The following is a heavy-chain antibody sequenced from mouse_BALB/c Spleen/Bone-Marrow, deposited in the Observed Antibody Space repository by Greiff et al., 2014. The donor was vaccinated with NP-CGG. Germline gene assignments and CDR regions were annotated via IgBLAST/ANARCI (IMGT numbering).Heavy chain of an antibody. CDR1: GYAFSSYW. CDR2: IYPGDGDT. V-gene: IGHV1-80*01. CDR3: ARRVYGNYWYFDV. Sequence: VQLQQSGAELVRSGSSVKISCKASGYAFSSYWMNWVKQRPGQGLEWIGQIYPGDGDTNYNGKFKGKATLTADKSSSTAYMQLSSLTYEDSAVYFCARRVYGNYWYFDVWGAGTTVTVSS. D-gene: IGHD2-1*01. J-gene: IGHJ1*01.